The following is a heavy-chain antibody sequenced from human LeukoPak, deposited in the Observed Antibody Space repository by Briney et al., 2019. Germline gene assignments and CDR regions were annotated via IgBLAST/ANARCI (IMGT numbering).Heavy chain of an antibody. D-gene: IGHD3-16*02. Sequence: PGGSLRLSCAASGFTFSSYSMNWVRQAPGKGLEWVSSISSSSSYIYYADSVKGRFTISRDNAKNSLYLQMNSLRAEDTAVYYCARVGGLSFCGMDVWGQGTTVTVSS. CDR3: ARVGGLSFCGMDV. V-gene: IGHV3-21*01. CDR1: GFTFSSYS. CDR2: ISSSSSYI. J-gene: IGHJ6*02.